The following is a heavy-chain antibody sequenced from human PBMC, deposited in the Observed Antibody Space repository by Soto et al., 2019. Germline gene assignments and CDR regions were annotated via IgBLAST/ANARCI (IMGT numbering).Heavy chain of an antibody. CDR3: ARTPAAMITDRYNWFDS. CDR2: ISYSGDRQ. J-gene: IGHJ5*01. CDR1: GFTFADYA. Sequence: VGSLRLSCVASGFTFADYAMHWVRRIPGKGLEWVAVISYSGDRQYYAESVKGRFTISRDNSKKTLYLQMFSLTSEDSAVFYCARTPAAMITDRYNWFDSWGPGTQVTVSS. V-gene: IGHV3-30*01. D-gene: IGHD3-16*01.